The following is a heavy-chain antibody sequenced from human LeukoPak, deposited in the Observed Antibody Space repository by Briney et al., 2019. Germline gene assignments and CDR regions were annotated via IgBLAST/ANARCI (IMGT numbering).Heavy chain of an antibody. V-gene: IGHV4-4*07. CDR1: GGSLSSDY. J-gene: IGHJ6*03. Sequence: SETLSLTCTVYGGSLSSDYWSWIRQLPGEGLEWIGRLYTRGSTNYNPSLQSRVTISVDTSKNQFSLKLSSVTAADTAVYYCAREGCRSTSCYRLYYYYYMDVWGKGTTVTVSS. D-gene: IGHD2-2*01. CDR3: AREGCRSTSCYRLYYYYYMDV. CDR2: LYTRGST.